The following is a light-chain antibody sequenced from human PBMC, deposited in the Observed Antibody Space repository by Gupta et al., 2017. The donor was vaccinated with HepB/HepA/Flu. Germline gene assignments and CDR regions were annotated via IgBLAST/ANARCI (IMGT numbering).Light chain of an antibody. CDR3: DSRDSSGRHVI. CDR1: SLRSYY. Sequence: SSELRQAPAVSVALGQTVRISCQGDSLRSYYASWYQQRPGQAPILVIYGKNNRPSGIPDRFSGSSSGNTASLTITGAQAEDEADYYCDSRDSSGRHVIFGGGTKVTVL. CDR2: GKN. V-gene: IGLV3-19*01. J-gene: IGLJ2*01.